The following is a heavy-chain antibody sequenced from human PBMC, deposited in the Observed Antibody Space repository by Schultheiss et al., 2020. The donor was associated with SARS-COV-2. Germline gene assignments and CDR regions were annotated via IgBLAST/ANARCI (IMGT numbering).Heavy chain of an antibody. Sequence: SETLSLTCTVSGGSISSGGYYWSWIRQHPGKGLEWIGSIYYSGSTYYNPSLKSRVTISVDTSKNQFSLKLSSVTPEDTAVYYCARERMIVVVITTSGMDVWGQGTTVTVSS. D-gene: IGHD3-22*01. CDR1: GGSISSGGYY. CDR2: IYYSGST. J-gene: IGHJ6*02. CDR3: ARERMIVVVITTSGMDV. V-gene: IGHV4-39*02.